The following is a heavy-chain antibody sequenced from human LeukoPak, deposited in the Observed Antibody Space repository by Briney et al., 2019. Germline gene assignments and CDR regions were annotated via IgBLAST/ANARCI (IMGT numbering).Heavy chain of an antibody. CDR2: IGNAGSDT. CDR1: GFTFDNYP. V-gene: IGHV3-23*01. Sequence: GGSLRPSCYSSGFTFDNYPMSWVRQAPGKGLEWVSAIGNAGSDTKYAVSVKGRFTISRDNSRNTLYLQMKSLRVEDTAIYYCGRDWKLDYWGQGSLVTVSS. D-gene: IGHD1-1*01. CDR3: GRDWKLDY. J-gene: IGHJ4*02.